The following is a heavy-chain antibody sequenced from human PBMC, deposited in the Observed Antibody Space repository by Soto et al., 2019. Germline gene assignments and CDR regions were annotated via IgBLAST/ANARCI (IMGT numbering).Heavy chain of an antibody. CDR2: INHSGNT. D-gene: IGHD1-26*01. Sequence: SETPSLTCGVYGYPVSDYYWAGVRQPPGKGLERIGEINHSGNTYYAPSLKSRLSMSVDTSRNHVSLHLTSVTAADTAVYYCATFSMVGTVIFSHWGQGTQVTVSS. J-gene: IGHJ4*02. CDR1: GYPVSDYY. V-gene: IGHV4-34*01. CDR3: ATFSMVGTVIFSH.